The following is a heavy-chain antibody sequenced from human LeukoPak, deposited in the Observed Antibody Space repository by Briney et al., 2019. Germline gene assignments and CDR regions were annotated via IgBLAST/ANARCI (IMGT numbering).Heavy chain of an antibody. CDR1: GGSFSGYY. CDR2: INHSGST. J-gene: IGHJ4*02. CDR3: ARRPDYGGNSRFDY. D-gene: IGHD4-23*01. Sequence: SETLSLTCVVYGGSFSGYYWSWIRQPPGKGLEWIGEINHSGSTNYNPSLKSRVTISVDTSKNQFSLKLSSVTAADTAVYYCARRPDYGGNSRFDYWGQGTLVTVSS. V-gene: IGHV4-34*01.